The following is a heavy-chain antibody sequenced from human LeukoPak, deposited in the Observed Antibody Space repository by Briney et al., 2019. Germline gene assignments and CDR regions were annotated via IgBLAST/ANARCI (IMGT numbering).Heavy chain of an antibody. D-gene: IGHD5-18*01. CDR3: ARDQPIGYNYGYPFDN. CDR2: ISSSGSTI. V-gene: IGHV3-11*04. Sequence: PGGSLRLSCAASGFTFSDYYMSWIRQAPGKGLEWVSYISSSGSTIYYADSVKGRSTISRDNAKNSLYLQMNNLRVEDTAVYYCARDQPIGYNYGYPFDNWGQGTLVTVSS. CDR1: GFTFSDYY. J-gene: IGHJ4*02.